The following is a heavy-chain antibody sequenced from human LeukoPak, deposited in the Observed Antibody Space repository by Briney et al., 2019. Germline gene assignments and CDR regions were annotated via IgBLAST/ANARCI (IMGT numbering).Heavy chain of an antibody. J-gene: IGHJ4*02. CDR1: GYTFTGYY. CDR3: ARTYSNSGLEYFDF. D-gene: IGHD6-13*01. CDR2: INPNSGGT. V-gene: IGHV1-2*02. Sequence: ASVKVSCKASGYTFTGYYMHWVRQAPGQGLEWMGWINPNSGGTNYAQKFQGRVTMTRDTSISTAYMELSRLRSDDTAVYYCARTYSNSGLEYFDFWGQGTLVTVSS.